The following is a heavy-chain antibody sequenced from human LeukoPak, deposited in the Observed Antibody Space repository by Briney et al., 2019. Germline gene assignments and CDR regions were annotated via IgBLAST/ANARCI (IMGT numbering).Heavy chain of an antibody. J-gene: IGHJ4*02. D-gene: IGHD2-2*01. Sequence: GGSLRLSCAASGFTVSSHYMSWVRQAPGKGLEWDSVIYKDGSTYYAEFVKGRFIISRDSSKNTVFLQMTSLRAEDTAVYYCARGGVRDCSSSSCYHDWGQGTLVTVSS. CDR2: IYKDGST. V-gene: IGHV3-66*01. CDR3: ARGGVRDCSSSSCYHD. CDR1: GFTVSSHY.